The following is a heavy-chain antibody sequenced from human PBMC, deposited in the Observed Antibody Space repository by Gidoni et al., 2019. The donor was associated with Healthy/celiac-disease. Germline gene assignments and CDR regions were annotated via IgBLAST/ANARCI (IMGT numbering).Heavy chain of an antibody. CDR3: ARSPDSGAFDAFDI. Sequence: QVQLQQWGAGLLKPSETLSLTCAVYGGSFSGYYWSWIRQPPGKGLEWIGEINHSGSTNYNPSLKSRVTISVDTSKNQFSLKLSSVTAADTAVYYCARSPDSGAFDAFDIWGQGTMVTVSS. V-gene: IGHV4-34*01. J-gene: IGHJ3*02. CDR2: INHSGST. CDR1: GGSFSGYY.